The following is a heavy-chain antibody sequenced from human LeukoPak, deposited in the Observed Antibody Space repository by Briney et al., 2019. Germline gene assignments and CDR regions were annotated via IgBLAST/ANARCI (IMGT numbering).Heavy chain of an antibody. V-gene: IGHV2-5*02. J-gene: IGHJ4*02. CDR1: GFSLSSRGLG. CDR3: AHTTFGRTSVWYICHFDY. D-gene: IGHD6-19*01. Sequence: SGPTLLLPSPTPALTFTFSGFSLSSRGLGVGWNRQPPRKAMEWITFIYWDDDKRYRPALKSRLTITKDTSNNQMGLTMTNMDPLDTATYYCAHTTFGRTSVWYICHFDYWGQGTLVTVSS. CDR2: IYWDDDK.